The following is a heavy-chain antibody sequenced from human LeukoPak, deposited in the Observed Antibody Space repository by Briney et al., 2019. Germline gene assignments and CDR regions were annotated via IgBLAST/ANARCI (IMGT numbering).Heavy chain of an antibody. CDR1: GFTFSSNA. V-gene: IGHV3-23*01. CDR2: LSGSGGGT. CDR3: AMTYYSDSSGYRWGSFDY. Sequence: GGSLRLSCAASGFTFSSNAMSWVRQAPGKGLEWVSALSGSGGGTYYADSVKGRFTISRDNSKNTLYLQMNSLRAEDTAVYYCAMTYYSDSSGYRWGSFDYWGQGTLVTVSS. D-gene: IGHD3-22*01. J-gene: IGHJ4*02.